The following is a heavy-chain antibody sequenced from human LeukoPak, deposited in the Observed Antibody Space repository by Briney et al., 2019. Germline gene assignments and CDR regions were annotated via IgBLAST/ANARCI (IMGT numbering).Heavy chain of an antibody. D-gene: IGHD6-19*01. J-gene: IGHJ4*02. CDR3: LIAGAGTFDS. Sequence: HRASVKVSCKASGGTFSSYAISWVRQAPGQGLEWMGGIIPIFGTANYAQKFRGRVTITADESTSTAYMELSSLRSEDTAVYYCLIAGAGTFDSGGQGPLVTVSS. CDR1: GGTFSSYA. CDR2: IIPIFGTA. V-gene: IGHV1-69*13.